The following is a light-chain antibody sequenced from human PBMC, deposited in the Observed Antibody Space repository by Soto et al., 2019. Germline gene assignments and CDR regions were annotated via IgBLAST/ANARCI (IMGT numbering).Light chain of an antibody. J-gene: IGKJ1*01. Sequence: DIQMTQSPSTLSASVGDRVTITCRASQSISSWLAWYQQKPGKAPKLLIYDASSLESGVPSRLSGSGSGTEFTLTISSLQPDDFATYYCQQYKSYAWTFGQGTRLISN. CDR2: DAS. CDR3: QQYKSYAWT. CDR1: QSISSW. V-gene: IGKV1-5*01.